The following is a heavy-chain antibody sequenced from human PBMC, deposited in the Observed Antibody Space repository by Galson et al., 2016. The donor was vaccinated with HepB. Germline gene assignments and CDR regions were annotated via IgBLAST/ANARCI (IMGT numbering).Heavy chain of an antibody. J-gene: IGHJ3*02. D-gene: IGHD5-18*01. CDR1: GFSFSSYA. V-gene: IGHV3-30-3*01. Sequence: SLRLSCAASGFSFSSYAMHWVRQAPGKGLEWVALTSYDGSKKYYADSVKGRFTISRDNSNNTLYLQMSSLRAEDTAVYYCASGYGATPADDAFDIWGQGTMVTVSS. CDR2: TSYDGSKK. CDR3: ASGYGATPADDAFDI.